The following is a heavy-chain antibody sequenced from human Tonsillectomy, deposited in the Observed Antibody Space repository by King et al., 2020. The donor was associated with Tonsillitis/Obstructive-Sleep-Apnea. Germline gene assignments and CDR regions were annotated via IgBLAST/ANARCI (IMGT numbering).Heavy chain of an antibody. J-gene: IGHJ4*02. CDR2: ISFSGTYI. V-gene: IGHV3-21*01. CDR3: ERDFGGYKWNSRVDY. CDR1: VFTVSSYG. D-gene: IGHD1-7*01. Sequence: VQLVYSGGGLVKPGGSLRLSCAASVFTVSSYGMNWVRQAPGKGLEWVSSISFSGTYIYYADSVKGRFAISRDNAKNSLYLQMNSLRDEDTAVYEWERDFGGYKWNSRVDYWGQGTLVTVS.